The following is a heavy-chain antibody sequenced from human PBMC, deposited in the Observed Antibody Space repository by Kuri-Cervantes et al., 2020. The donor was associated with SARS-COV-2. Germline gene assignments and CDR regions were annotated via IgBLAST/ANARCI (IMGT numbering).Heavy chain of an antibody. V-gene: IGHV3-64D*06. D-gene: IGHD1-26*01. CDR2: ISSNGGST. J-gene: IGHJ4*02. CDR3: ASEWEPYYFDY. CDR1: GFTFSSYA. Sequence: GESLKISCAASGFTFSSYAMHWVRQAPGKGLEYVSAISSNGGSTYYADSVKGRFTISRDNSKNTLYLQMSSLRAEDTAVYYCASEWEPYYFDYWGQGTRVT.